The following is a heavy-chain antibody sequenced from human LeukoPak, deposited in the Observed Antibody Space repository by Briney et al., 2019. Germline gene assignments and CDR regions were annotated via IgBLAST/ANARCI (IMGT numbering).Heavy chain of an antibody. J-gene: IGHJ6*04. CDR3: ARAARSIYYYGMDV. CDR2: IYHSGST. D-gene: IGHD2-2*01. Sequence: SQTLSLTCAVSGRSISSGGYSWSWIRQPPGTGLEWIGYIYHSGSTYYNPSLKSRVTISVDRSKNQFSLKLSSVTAADTAVYYCARAARSIYYYGMDVWGKGTTVTVSS. CDR1: GRSISSGGYS. V-gene: IGHV4-30-2*01.